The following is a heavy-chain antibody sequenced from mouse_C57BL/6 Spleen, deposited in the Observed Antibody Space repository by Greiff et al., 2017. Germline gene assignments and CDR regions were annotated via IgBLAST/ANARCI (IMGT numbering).Heavy chain of an antibody. CDR2: IYPGSGST. CDR1: GYTFTSYW. J-gene: IGHJ2*01. CDR3: ANEGYGKDLDY. Sequence: QVQLQQPGAELVKPGASVKMSCKASGYTFTSYWITWVKQRPGQGLEWIGDIYPGSGSTNYNEKFKSKATLTVDTSSSTAYMQLSSLSSEDSAFYYWANEGYGKDLDYWGQGTTLTVSS. V-gene: IGHV1-55*01. D-gene: IGHD2-1*01.